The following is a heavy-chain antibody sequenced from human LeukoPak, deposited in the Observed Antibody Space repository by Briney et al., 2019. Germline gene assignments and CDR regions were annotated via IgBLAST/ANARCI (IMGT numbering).Heavy chain of an antibody. V-gene: IGHV3-11*01. J-gene: IGHJ6*03. CDR1: GFTFSDYY. D-gene: IGHD2-15*01. CDR3: AGVLQASYYYMDV. Sequence: GGSLRLSCAASGFTFSDYYMSWIRQTPGKGLEWVSYISSSGSTIYYADSVKGRFTISRDNAKNSLYLQMNSLRAEDTAVYYCAGVLQASYYYMDVWGKGTTVTVSS. CDR2: ISSSGSTI.